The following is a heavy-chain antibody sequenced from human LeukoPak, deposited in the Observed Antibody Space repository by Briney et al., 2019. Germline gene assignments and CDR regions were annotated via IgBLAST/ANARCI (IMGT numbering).Heavy chain of an antibody. CDR1: GGSISSYY. D-gene: IGHD2-2*02. CDR3: ARERCSSTGCYTEDYYYMDV. V-gene: IGHV4-59*01. J-gene: IGHJ6*03. CDR2: IYYSGST. Sequence: SETLSLTCTVSGGSISSYYWSWIRQPPGKGLEWIGYIYYSGSTNYNPSLKSRVTISVDTSKNQFSLKLRSVTAADTAVYYCARERCSSTGCYTEDYYYMDVWGKGTTVTVSS.